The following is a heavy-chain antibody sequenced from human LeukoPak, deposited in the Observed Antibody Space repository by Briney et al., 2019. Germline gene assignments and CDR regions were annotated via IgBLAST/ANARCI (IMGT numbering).Heavy chain of an antibody. CDR1: GFSFSGYA. D-gene: IGHD2-2*02. Sequence: GGSLRLSCASSGFSFSGYAMIWVRQAPGKGLELVSTISGSGASTFYADSVRGRFITSKDIPSNTVYLQMNSLRAEDTAVYYCAKGSRGYTNYYFDYWGQGTLVTVYS. V-gene: IGHV3-23*01. J-gene: IGHJ4*02. CDR2: ISGSGAST. CDR3: AKGSRGYTNYYFDY.